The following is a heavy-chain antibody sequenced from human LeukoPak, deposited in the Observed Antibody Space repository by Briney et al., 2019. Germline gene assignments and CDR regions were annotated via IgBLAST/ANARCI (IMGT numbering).Heavy chain of an antibody. CDR2: ISGSGGST. D-gene: IGHD3-16*02. V-gene: IGHV3-23*01. CDR3: AKDGIMITFGGVITDFDY. Sequence: GGSLRLSCAASGFTFSSYAMSWVRQAPGEGLEWVSAISGSGGSTYYADSVKGRFTISRDNSKNTLYLQMNSLRAEDTAVYYCAKDGIMITFGGVITDFDYWGQGTLVTVSS. J-gene: IGHJ4*02. CDR1: GFTFSSYA.